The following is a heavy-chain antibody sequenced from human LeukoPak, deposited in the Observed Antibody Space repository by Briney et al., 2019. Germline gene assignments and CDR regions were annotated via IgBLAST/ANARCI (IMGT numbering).Heavy chain of an antibody. V-gene: IGHV3-48*03. CDR2: ISSSSSSI. D-gene: IGHD1-26*01. J-gene: IGHJ6*02. CDR3: ARVGPYYYHYGMDV. CDR1: GFTFSSYE. Sequence: GGSLRLSCSASGFTFSSYEINWVRQAPGKGLEWVSYISSSSSSIYYVDSVKGRFTVSRDNAKNSLYLQMNSLRADDTAVYYCARVGPYYYHYGMDVWGQGTTVTVSS.